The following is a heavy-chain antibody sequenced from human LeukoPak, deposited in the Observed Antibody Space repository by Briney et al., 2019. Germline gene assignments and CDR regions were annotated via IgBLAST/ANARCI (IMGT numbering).Heavy chain of an antibody. V-gene: IGHV1-69*04. D-gene: IGHD1-26*01. CDR2: IIPILGIA. Sequence: SVKVSCKASGGTFSSYAISWVRQAPRQGLEWMGRIIPILGIANYAQKFQGRVTITADKSTSTAYMELSSLRSEDTAVYYCAREMSSGSYRTDYWGQGTLVTVSS. CDR3: AREMSSGSYRTDY. CDR1: GGTFSSYA. J-gene: IGHJ4*02.